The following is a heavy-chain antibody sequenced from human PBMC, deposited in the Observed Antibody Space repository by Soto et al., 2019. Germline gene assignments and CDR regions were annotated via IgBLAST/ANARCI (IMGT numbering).Heavy chain of an antibody. D-gene: IGHD4-17*01. V-gene: IGHV3-13*04. CDR3: ARSRDYGDPGSFDY. Sequence: EVQLVESGGGLVQPGGSLRLSCAASGFTFSSYDMHWVRQATGKGLEWVSAIGTAGDTYYPGSVKGRFTISRENAKNSLYLQMNSLRAGDTAVYYCARSRDYGDPGSFDYWGQGTLVTVS. J-gene: IGHJ4*02. CDR1: GFTFSSYD. CDR2: IGTAGDT.